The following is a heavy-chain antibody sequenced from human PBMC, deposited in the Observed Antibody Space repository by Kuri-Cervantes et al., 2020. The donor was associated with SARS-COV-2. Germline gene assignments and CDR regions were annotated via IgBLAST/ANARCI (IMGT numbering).Heavy chain of an antibody. D-gene: IGHD2-2*01. Sequence: SVKVSCKASGYTFTGYYVHWVRQAPGQGLEWMGWINPNSGGTNYALKFQGRVTMTRDTSISTAYMELSRLRSDDTAVYYCARQVVVPAYGMDVWGQGTTVTVSS. CDR3: ARQVVVPAYGMDV. CDR1: GYTFTGYY. J-gene: IGHJ6*02. CDR2: INPNSGGT. V-gene: IGHV1-2*02.